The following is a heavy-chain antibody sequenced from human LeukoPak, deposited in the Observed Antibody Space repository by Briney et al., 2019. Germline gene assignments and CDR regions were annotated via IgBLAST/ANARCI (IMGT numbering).Heavy chain of an antibody. J-gene: IGHJ5*02. CDR1: GYTFTGYY. Sequence: ASVKVSCKASGYTFTGYYMHWVRQAPGQGLEWMGRINPNSGGTSYAQKFQGRVTMTRDTSISTAYMELSRLRSDDTAVYYCAREGLEWLLADYNWFDPWGQGTLVTVSS. CDR3: AREGLEWLLADYNWFDP. CDR2: INPNSGGT. D-gene: IGHD3-3*01. V-gene: IGHV1-2*06.